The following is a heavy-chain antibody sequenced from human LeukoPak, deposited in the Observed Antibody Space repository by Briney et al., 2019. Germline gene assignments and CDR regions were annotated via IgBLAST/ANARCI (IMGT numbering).Heavy chain of an antibody. CDR1: GFTLSTYA. Sequence: GGSPRVSCAASGFTLSTYAMHCVRQAPGKGLEWVAVISSDGRDKKYADSVKGRFSISRDNSKTTLYLQMDSLRSEDTAVYYCAKDTDNSANYYFDYWGQGTLVTVSS. CDR3: AKDTDNSANYYFDY. J-gene: IGHJ4*02. V-gene: IGHV3-30*04. D-gene: IGHD1-1*01. CDR2: ISSDGRDK.